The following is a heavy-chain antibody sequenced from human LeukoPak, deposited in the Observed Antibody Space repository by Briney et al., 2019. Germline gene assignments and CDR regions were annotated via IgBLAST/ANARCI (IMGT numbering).Heavy chain of an antibody. V-gene: IGHV3-11*01. CDR3: ARDTGVMARGDAFDI. CDR1: GFTLSDYY. Sequence: GGSLRLSCAASGFTLSDYYMKWIRQAPGKGLEWVSYISSGGSTIYYADSVKGRFTISRDNTKNSLFLQMNSLRAEDTAVYYCARDTGVMARGDAFDIWGQGTMVTVSS. CDR2: ISSGGSTI. J-gene: IGHJ3*02. D-gene: IGHD2-8*01.